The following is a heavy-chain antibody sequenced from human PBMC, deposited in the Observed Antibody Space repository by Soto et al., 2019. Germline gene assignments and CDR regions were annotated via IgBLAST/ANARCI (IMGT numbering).Heavy chain of an antibody. CDR2: MNSDGSST. Sequence: GGSLRLSCAASGFTFSSSWMDRVRQAPGKGLVWVSRMNSDGSSTTYADSVKGRFTISRGNAKNTLYLQMNSLRAEDTAVYYCARVDYSNYAAYGMDVWGQGTTVTVSS. CDR3: ARVDYSNYAAYGMDV. J-gene: IGHJ6*02. V-gene: IGHV3-74*01. CDR1: GFTFSSSW. D-gene: IGHD4-4*01.